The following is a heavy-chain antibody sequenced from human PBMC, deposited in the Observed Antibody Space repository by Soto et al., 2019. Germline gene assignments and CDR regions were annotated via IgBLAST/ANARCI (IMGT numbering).Heavy chain of an antibody. V-gene: IGHV4-34*01. CDR1: GGSFSGYY. CDR3: ARGVRVPAAKPPIYGSGSPEAGAKYYYYMDV. CDR2: INHSGST. D-gene: IGHD3-10*01. J-gene: IGHJ6*03. Sequence: SETLSLTCAVYGGSFSGYYWSWIRQPPGKGLEWIGEINHSGSTNYNPSLKSRVTISVDTSKNQFSLKLGPVTAADTAVYYCARGVRVPAAKPPIYGSGSPEAGAKYYYYMDVWGKGTTVTVSS.